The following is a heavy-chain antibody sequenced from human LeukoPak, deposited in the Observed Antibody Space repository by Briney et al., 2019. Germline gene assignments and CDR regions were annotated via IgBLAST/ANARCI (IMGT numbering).Heavy chain of an antibody. D-gene: IGHD1-1*01. Sequence: GASVKVSCKASGYTFTSYDINWVRQATGQGLEWMGWMNPNSGNAGYAQKFQGRVTMTRNSSISTAYMELSSLRSEDTAVYYCARRIPTGGTTIGYWGQGTLVTVSS. J-gene: IGHJ4*02. CDR3: ARRIPTGGTTIGY. V-gene: IGHV1-8*01. CDR1: GYTFTSYD. CDR2: MNPNSGNA.